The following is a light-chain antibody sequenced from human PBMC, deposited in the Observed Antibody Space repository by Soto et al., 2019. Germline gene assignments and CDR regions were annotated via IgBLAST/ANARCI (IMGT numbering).Light chain of an antibody. CDR2: GAS. CDR1: QSVKSNY. CDR3: QQYGRSPLT. V-gene: IGKV3-20*01. J-gene: IGKJ1*01. Sequence: IVLTQSPGTLSLSPGDRATLSCRASQSVKSNYVAWYQQRPGQAPRLLIYGASTRATGIPERFSGSGSGTDFTLTISRLEPDYFAVFYCQQYGRSPLTFGQGTKLDI.